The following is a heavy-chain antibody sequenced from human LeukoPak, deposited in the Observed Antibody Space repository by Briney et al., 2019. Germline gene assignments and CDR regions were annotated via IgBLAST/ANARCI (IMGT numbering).Heavy chain of an antibody. CDR3: TSHAAFDP. CDR1: GFTFNNAW. J-gene: IGHJ5*02. CDR2: IKSKNVGGTT. Sequence: GGSLRLSCATSGFTFNNAWMNWVRQAPGKGLEWVGRIKSKNVGGTTDYAAPVKGRFTISRDDSKNTVYLQMNSLKIEDTAVYYCTSHAAFDPWGQGTLVTVSS. V-gene: IGHV3-15*07.